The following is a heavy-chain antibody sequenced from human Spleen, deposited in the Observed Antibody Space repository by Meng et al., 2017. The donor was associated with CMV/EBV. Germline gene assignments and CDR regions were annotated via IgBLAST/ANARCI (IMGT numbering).Heavy chain of an antibody. D-gene: IGHD3-3*01. CDR2: IIPILGIA. V-gene: IGHV1-69*10. CDR1: GGTFSSYA. Sequence: SVKVSCKASGGTFSSYAISWVRQAPGQGLEWMGGIIPILGIANYAQKFQGRVTITADKSTSTAYMELSSLRSEDTAVYYCATPGIFGVGNPYYYYYGMDVWGQGTTVTVS. CDR3: ATPGIFGVGNPYYYYYGMDV. J-gene: IGHJ6*02.